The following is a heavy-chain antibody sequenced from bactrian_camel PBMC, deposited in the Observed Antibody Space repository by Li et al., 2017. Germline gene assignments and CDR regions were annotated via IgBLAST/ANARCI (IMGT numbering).Heavy chain of an antibody. V-gene: IGHV3S53*01. D-gene: IGHD1*01. CDR3: AVFVDPVYSACLGRSDFPH. CDR2: IDTDGSA. CDR1: GTGDGSELKC. J-gene: IGHJ6*01. Sequence: HVQLVESGGGSVQAGGSLKLSCAASGTGDGSELKCRAWFRLAPGEEREGVAVIDTDGSASYADSVKGRLTISKDNAKKTLYLKMNNLKPEDTAMYYCAVFVDPVYSACLGRSDFPHWGPGTQVTVS.